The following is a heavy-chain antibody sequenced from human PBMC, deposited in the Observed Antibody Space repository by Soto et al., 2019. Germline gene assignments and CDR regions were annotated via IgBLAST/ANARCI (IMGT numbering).Heavy chain of an antibody. CDR3: ARQDGFGLYYFDY. CDR1: GYSSTNYW. J-gene: IGHJ4*02. Sequence: PGESLKISCKGSGYSSTNYWIGWVRQMPGKGLEWMGIIYLGDSDTRYSPSFQGQVTISADKSITTAYLQWNSLKASDTAMYYCARQDGFGLYYFDYWGQGTLVTVSS. V-gene: IGHV5-51*01. D-gene: IGHD3-10*01. CDR2: IYLGDSDT.